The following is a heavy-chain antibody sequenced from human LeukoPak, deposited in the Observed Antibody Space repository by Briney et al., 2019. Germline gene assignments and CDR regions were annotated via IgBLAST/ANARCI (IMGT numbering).Heavy chain of an antibody. CDR3: ARGHTAVTRHFDF. J-gene: IGHJ4*02. CDR2: ISSGSSAI. CDR1: GFTFTTYS. Sequence: PGGSLRLSCEASGFTFTTYSMTWVRHAPGRGLEWVSIISSGSSAIFSADALKVRFTISRDDAKNLLYLDMNSLRAEDTAVYYCARGHTAVTRHFDFWGQGTLVTVSS. D-gene: IGHD4-17*01. V-gene: IGHV3-21*01.